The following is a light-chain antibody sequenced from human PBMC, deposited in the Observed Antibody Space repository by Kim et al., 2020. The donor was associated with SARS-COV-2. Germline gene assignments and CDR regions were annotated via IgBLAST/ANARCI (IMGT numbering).Light chain of an antibody. V-gene: IGKV3-20*01. J-gene: IGKJ2*01. Sequence: LTPAKTPPLPCRARQRVSSNYLTWYQQQPGQAPRLLIYGASSRATGIPDRFSGSGSGTDFTLTISGLEPEDFAVYYCQQYGSSPYTFGQGTKLEI. CDR1: QRVSSNY. CDR2: GAS. CDR3: QQYGSSPYT.